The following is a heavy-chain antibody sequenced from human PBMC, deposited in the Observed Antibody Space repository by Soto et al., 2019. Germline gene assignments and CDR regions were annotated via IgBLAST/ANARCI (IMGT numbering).Heavy chain of an antibody. Sequence: ASVKVSCKASGGTFSSYAISWVRQARGQGREWMGGIIPIFGTANYAQKFQGRVTITADESTSTAYMELSSLRSEDTAVYYCARDFWSGYQDRNYYGMDVWGQGTTVTVSS. CDR2: IIPIFGTA. J-gene: IGHJ6*01. D-gene: IGHD3-3*01. V-gene: IGHV1-69*13. CDR1: GGTFSSYA. CDR3: ARDFWSGYQDRNYYGMDV.